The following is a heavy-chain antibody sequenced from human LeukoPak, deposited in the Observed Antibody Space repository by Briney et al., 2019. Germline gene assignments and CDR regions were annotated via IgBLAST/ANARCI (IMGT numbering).Heavy chain of an antibody. CDR1: SDAITSY. V-gene: IGHV4-59*01. CDR2: IFHTGII. J-gene: IGHJ3*02. Sequence: SETLSLTCIIPSDAITSYWSWIRQPPGKGLEFLSYIFHTGIIKYNPSLGSRLTISLDTSKRQLSLRLTSVTAADTADYFCARRPRAPDIWGQGTMVIVSS. CDR3: ARRPRAPDI.